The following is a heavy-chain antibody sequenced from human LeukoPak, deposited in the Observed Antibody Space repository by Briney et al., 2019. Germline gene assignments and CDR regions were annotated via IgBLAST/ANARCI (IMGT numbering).Heavy chain of an antibody. CDR1: GFSFSSFA. CDR3: AKRITVSAGYYLDS. D-gene: IGHD2-8*01. CDR2: VSGGGAYT. J-gene: IGHJ4*02. Sequence: GGSLTLSCVGSGFSFSSFAMSWVRQAPGKGLGWVSTVSGGGAYTYYADSVKGRFTVSRDDSKSMHFLQMNSLRPEDTALYFCAKRITVSAGYYLDSWGQGTLVTVSS. V-gene: IGHV3-23*01.